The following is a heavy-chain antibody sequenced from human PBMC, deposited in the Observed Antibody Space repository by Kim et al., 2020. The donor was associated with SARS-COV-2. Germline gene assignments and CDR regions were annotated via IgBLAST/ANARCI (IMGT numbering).Heavy chain of an antibody. J-gene: IGHJ6*03. Sequence: SVKVSCKASGHTFSSYAISWVRQAPGQGLEWMGGIIPIFGTANYSQKFQGRVTITADESTSTAYMELSSLRSEDTAVYYCASPYCRGDCNYYYYYMDVWGTRTTVTVS. V-gene: IGHV1-69*13. CDR2: IIPIFGTA. CDR1: GHTFSSYA. D-gene: IGHD2-21*01. CDR3: ASPYCRGDCNYYYYYMDV.